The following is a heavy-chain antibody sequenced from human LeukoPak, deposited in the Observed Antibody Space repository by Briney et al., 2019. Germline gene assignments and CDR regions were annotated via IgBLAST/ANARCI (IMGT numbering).Heavy chain of an antibody. D-gene: IGHD3-22*01. CDR3: ARDLGGGITMIVVD. Sequence: ASVKVSCKASGYSFSNYGIAWMRQAPGQGLEWMGWISAYNGQTVYAQNFQGRVTMTTDSSASTAYMELRSLRSDDTAVYYCARDLGGGITMIVVDWGQGTMVTVSS. J-gene: IGHJ3*01. V-gene: IGHV1-18*01. CDR1: GYSFSNYG. CDR2: ISAYNGQT.